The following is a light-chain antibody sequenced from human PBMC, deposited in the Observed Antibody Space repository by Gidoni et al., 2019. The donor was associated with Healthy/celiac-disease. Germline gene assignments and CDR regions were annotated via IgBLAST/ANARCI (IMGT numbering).Light chain of an antibody. CDR2: AAY. CDR3: QQSYSTPTT. Sequence: DIQMTQSPSSLSASVGDRVTITCRASQSISSYLNWYQQKPGKAPKLLIYAAYSLQSGVPSRFSGSGSGTDFTLNISSLQPEDFATYYCQQSYSTPTTFGGGTKVEIK. J-gene: IGKJ4*01. V-gene: IGKV1-39*01. CDR1: QSISSY.